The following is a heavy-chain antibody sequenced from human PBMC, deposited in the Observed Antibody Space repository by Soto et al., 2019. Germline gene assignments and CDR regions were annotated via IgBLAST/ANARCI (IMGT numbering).Heavy chain of an antibody. J-gene: IGHJ6*02. D-gene: IGHD5-12*01. Sequence: SLSLSCAASGFTFDDYALHWVRQAPGKGLEWVSGISWNSGNIGYADSVKGRFTISRDNAKNSLDLQMNSLRPEDTALYYCAKDEYSWRGYGMDVWGQGTTVTVSS. CDR3: AKDEYSWRGYGMDV. V-gene: IGHV3-9*01. CDR1: GFTFDDYA. CDR2: ISWNSGNI.